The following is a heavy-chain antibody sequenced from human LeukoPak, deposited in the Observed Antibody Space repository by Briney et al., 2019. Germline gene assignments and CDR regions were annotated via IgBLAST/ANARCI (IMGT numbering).Heavy chain of an antibody. CDR1: GFTFGDYA. V-gene: IGHV3-49*04. J-gene: IGHJ4*02. CDR2: IRSKAHGGTT. Sequence: QSGRSLRLSCSASGFTFGDYAMSRVRQAPGKGLEWVGFIRSKAHGGTTVYAASVKGKFTISRDDSKSIAYLQMNSLKTEDTAVYYCTKSGSGWLDFFDCWGQGTLVTVSS. CDR3: TKSGSGWLDFFDC. D-gene: IGHD6-19*01.